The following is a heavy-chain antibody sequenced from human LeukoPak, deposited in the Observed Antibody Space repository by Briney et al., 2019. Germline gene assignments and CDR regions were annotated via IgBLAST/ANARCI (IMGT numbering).Heavy chain of an antibody. Sequence: TGGSLRLSCAGSGFTFSNYAMTWVRQAPGKGLGWVSSVSGSGRNTFYPDSVEGRITISRDNTNNTVYLQMDRLRADDTAVYYCVKSRRVGANQRGLFDYWGQGTLVTVSP. CDR1: GFTFSNYA. V-gene: IGHV3-23*01. J-gene: IGHJ4*02. CDR3: VKSRRVGANQRGLFDY. CDR2: VSGSGRNT. D-gene: IGHD1-26*01.